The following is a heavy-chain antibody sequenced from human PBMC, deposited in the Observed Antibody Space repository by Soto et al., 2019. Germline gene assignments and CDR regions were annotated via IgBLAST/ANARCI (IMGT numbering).Heavy chain of an antibody. D-gene: IGHD6-13*01. CDR1: GFTFTDYA. J-gene: IGHJ4*02. Sequence: EVQLLESGGGLVQPGGSLRLSCAASGFTFTDYALSWVRQAPGKGLEWVATISGIGGSTYLADSVKGRLSISRDNSKNTLSLLMNSLRAEDTAVYSCASGSSGYISSWYYFDYWGRGTLVTVSS. CDR2: ISGIGGST. CDR3: ASGSSGYISSWYYFDY. V-gene: IGHV3-23*01.